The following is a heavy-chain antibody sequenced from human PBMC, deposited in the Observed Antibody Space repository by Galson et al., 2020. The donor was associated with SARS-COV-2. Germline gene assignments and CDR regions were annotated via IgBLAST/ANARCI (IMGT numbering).Heavy chain of an antibody. V-gene: IGHV4-30-4*08. D-gene: IGHD4-17*01. CDR2: IYYSGST. CDR3: ATAPDYGDYFDY. CDR1: GGSISSGDYY. Sequence: SKTLSLTCTVSGGSISSGDYYWSWIRQPPGKGLEWIGYIYYSGSTYYNPSLKSRVTISVDTSKNQFSLKLSSVTAADTAVYYCATAPDYGDYFDYWGQGTLVTVSS. J-gene: IGHJ4*02.